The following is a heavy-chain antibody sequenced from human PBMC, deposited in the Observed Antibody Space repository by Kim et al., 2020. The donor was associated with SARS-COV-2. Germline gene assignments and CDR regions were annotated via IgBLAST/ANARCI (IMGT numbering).Heavy chain of an antibody. Sequence: YAQKFQGRVTMTRDTSISTAYMELSRLRSDDTAVYYCARASEYGDYAGDYWGQGTLVTVSS. D-gene: IGHD4-17*01. CDR3: ARASEYGDYAGDY. J-gene: IGHJ4*02. V-gene: IGHV1-2*02.